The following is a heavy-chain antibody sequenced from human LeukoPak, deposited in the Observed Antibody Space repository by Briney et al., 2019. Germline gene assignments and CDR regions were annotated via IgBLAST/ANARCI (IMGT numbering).Heavy chain of an antibody. D-gene: IGHD2-8*02. Sequence: SETLSLTCGVSGGSISSSSYYWGWIRQPPGKGLEWIGTIYYSGTAYYNASLKSRVTISVDTSRNQFSLRLSSVTAADTAVYYCARGLHWWYYYGMDVWGQGTTVTVSS. J-gene: IGHJ6*02. CDR1: GGSISSSSYY. CDR2: IYYSGTA. CDR3: ARGLHWWYYYGMDV. V-gene: IGHV4-39*01.